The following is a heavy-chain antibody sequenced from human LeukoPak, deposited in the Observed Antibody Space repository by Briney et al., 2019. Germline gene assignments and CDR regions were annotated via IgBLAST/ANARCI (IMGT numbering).Heavy chain of an antibody. CDR2: IYYSGST. D-gene: IGHD2-8*01. J-gene: IGHJ5*02. V-gene: IGHV4-39*07. CDR3: ARAHIVLMVYATASNWFDP. Sequence: SETLSLTCTVSGGSLSSSSYYWGWIRQPPGKGLEWIGSIYYSGSTYYNPSLKSRVTISVDTSKNQFSLKLSSVTAADPAVYYCARAHIVLMVYATASNWFDPWGQGTLVTVSS. CDR1: GGSLSSSSYY.